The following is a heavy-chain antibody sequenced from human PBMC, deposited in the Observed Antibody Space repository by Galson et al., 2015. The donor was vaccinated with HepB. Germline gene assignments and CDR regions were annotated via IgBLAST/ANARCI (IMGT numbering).Heavy chain of an antibody. D-gene: IGHD2-8*01. V-gene: IGHV3-23*01. Sequence: SLRLSCAASGFTFSSYAMSWVRQAPGKGLEWVSAISGSGGSTYYADSVKGRFTISRDNSKNTLYLQMNSLRAEDTAVYCCAKDLSRMVYAIMGYFDYWGQGTLVTVSS. CDR3: AKDLSRMVYAIMGYFDY. J-gene: IGHJ4*02. CDR2: ISGSGGST. CDR1: GFTFSSYA.